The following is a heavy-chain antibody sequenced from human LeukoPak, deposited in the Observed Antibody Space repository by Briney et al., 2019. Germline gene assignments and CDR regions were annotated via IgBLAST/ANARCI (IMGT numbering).Heavy chain of an antibody. D-gene: IGHD5-18*01. J-gene: IGHJ5*02. CDR2: INHSGST. CDR3: AREPGYSNWFDP. V-gene: IGHV4-34*01. CDR1: GGSFSGYY. Sequence: PSETLSLTCAVYGGSFSGYYWSWIRQPPGKGLEWIGEINHSGSTNYNPSLESRVTISLDTSKNQFSLKLSSVTAADTAVYYRAREPGYSNWFDPWGQGTLVTVSS.